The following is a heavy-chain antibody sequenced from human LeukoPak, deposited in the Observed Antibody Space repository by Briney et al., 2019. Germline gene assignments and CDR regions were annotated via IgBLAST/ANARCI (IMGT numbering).Heavy chain of an antibody. Sequence: ASVKVSFMASGYTFTSYYMHWVRQAPGQGLEWMGIINPSGGSTNYAQKFQGRVTMTRDTSTSTVYMELSSLRSEDTAVYYCARDYYDSSGYQSLQHWGQGTLVTVSS. CDR2: INPSGGST. J-gene: IGHJ1*01. CDR3: ARDYYDSSGYQSLQH. CDR1: GYTFTSYY. D-gene: IGHD3-22*01. V-gene: IGHV1-46*01.